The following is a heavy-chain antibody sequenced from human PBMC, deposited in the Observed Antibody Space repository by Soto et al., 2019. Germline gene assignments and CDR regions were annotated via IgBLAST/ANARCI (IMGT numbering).Heavy chain of an antibody. D-gene: IGHD3-3*01. Sequence: SETLSLTCTVSGGSISSGDYYWSWIRQPPGKGLEWIGYIYYSGSTYYNPSLKSRVTISVDTSKNQFSLKLSYVTAADTAVYYCARAVYDFWSGYRYMDVWGQGTTVTVSS. V-gene: IGHV4-30-4*01. CDR1: GGSISSGDYY. J-gene: IGHJ6*03. CDR2: IYYSGST. CDR3: ARAVYDFWSGYRYMDV.